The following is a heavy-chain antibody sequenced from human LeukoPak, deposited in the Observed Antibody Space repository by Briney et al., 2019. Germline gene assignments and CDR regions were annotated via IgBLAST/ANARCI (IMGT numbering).Heavy chain of an antibody. Sequence: GGSLRLSCAASGFTVSSNYMSWVRQAPGKGLEWVSYISSSGSTIYYADSVKGRFTISRDNAKNSLYLQMNSLRAEDTAVYYCARMTGDCGGDCLGWGQGTLVTVSS. CDR3: ARMTGDCGGDCLG. V-gene: IGHV3-11*04. CDR2: ISSSGSTI. J-gene: IGHJ4*02. D-gene: IGHD2-21*02. CDR1: GFTVSSNY.